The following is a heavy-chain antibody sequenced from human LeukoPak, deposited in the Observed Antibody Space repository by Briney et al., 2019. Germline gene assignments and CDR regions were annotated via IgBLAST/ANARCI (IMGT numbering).Heavy chain of an antibody. CDR3: ARPHYYGSGSYRY. D-gene: IGHD3-10*01. V-gene: IGHV4-34*01. J-gene: IGHJ4*02. Sequence: PSETLSLTCAVYGGSFSGYYWSWIRQPPGKGLEWIGEINHSGSTNYNPSLKSRVTISVDTSKNQFSLKLSSVTAADTAVYYCARPHYYGSGSYRYWGQGTLVTVSS. CDR1: GGSFSGYY. CDR2: INHSGST.